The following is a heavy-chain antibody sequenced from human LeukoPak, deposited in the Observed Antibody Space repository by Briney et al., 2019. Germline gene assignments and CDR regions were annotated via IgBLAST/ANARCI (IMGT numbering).Heavy chain of an antibody. D-gene: IGHD3-9*01. CDR1: GYSFTNYW. Sequence: GESLKISCKGSGYSFTNYWIGWVRQMPGKGLEWMGIIYPGDSDTRYSPSFQGQVTISADKSISTAYLQWSSLKASDTAMYYCARQVDDILTGTPPYYFDYWGQGTLVTVSS. V-gene: IGHV5-51*01. J-gene: IGHJ4*02. CDR3: ARQVDDILTGTPPYYFDY. CDR2: IYPGDSDT.